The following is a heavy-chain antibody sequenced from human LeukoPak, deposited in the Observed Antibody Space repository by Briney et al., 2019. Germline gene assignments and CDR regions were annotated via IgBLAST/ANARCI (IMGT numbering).Heavy chain of an antibody. Sequence: SGGSLRLSCAASGFSFSDCWMSWVRQAPGKGLEWVANIKQDGSEKYYVDSVKGRLTISRDNAKNSLYLQMNSLRAEDTAVYYCARANPGIAVAGIDYWGQGTLVTVSS. D-gene: IGHD6-19*01. V-gene: IGHV3-7*03. J-gene: IGHJ4*02. CDR2: IKQDGSEK. CDR3: ARANPGIAVAGIDY. CDR1: GFSFSDCW.